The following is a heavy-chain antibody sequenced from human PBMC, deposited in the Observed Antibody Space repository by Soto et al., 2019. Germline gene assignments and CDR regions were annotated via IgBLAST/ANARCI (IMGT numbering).Heavy chain of an antibody. D-gene: IGHD2-15*01. CDR3: AKELTDIVVVVAATPCAFDI. CDR1: GFNFSSYA. CDR2: ISGSGGST. V-gene: IGHV3-23*01. Sequence: GSLRLSCAASGFNFSSYAMSWVRQAPGKGLEWVSAISGSGGSTYYADSVKGRFTISRDNSKNTLYLQMNSLRAEDTAVYYCAKELTDIVVVVAATPCAFDIWGQGTMVTVSS. J-gene: IGHJ3*02.